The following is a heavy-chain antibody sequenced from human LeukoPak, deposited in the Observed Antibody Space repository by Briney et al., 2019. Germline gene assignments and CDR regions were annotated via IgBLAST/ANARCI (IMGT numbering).Heavy chain of an antibody. Sequence: GGSLSLSCAAAAFTFSSYAVSWVRQAPGKGLEWVSYISSTSSTVYYADSVKGRFTISRDNVKNSLYLQMNSLRAEDTAVYYCARGRDSSSSYPGYWGQGTLVTASS. CDR2: ISSTSSTV. V-gene: IGHV3-48*01. CDR3: ARGRDSSSSYPGY. CDR1: AFTFSSYA. D-gene: IGHD6-6*01. J-gene: IGHJ4*02.